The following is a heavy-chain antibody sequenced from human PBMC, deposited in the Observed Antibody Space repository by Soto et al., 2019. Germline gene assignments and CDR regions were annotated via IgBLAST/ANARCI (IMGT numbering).Heavy chain of an antibody. CDR1: GYTFTSYG. J-gene: IGHJ3*02. Sequence: ASVKVSCKASGYTFTSYGISWVRQAPGQGLEWMGWISAYNGTTNYAQKLQGRVTMTTDTSTSTAYMELSSLRSEDTAVYYCAKPDDYYDSSGPHDAFDIWGQGTTVTVSS. V-gene: IGHV1-18*01. CDR2: ISAYNGTT. D-gene: IGHD3-22*01. CDR3: AKPDDYYDSSGPHDAFDI.